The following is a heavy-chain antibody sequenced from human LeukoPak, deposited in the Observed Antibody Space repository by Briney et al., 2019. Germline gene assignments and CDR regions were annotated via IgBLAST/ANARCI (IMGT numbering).Heavy chain of an antibody. Sequence: SETLSLTCTVSGGSISSYYWSWIRQPPGRGLEWIGYIYTSGSTNYNPSLKSRVTISVDTSKNQFSLKLSSVTAADTAVYYCARTAGTDKGAFDIWGQGTMVTVSS. V-gene: IGHV4-4*09. CDR1: GGSISSYY. CDR2: IYTSGST. CDR3: ARTAGTDKGAFDI. J-gene: IGHJ3*02. D-gene: IGHD1-1*01.